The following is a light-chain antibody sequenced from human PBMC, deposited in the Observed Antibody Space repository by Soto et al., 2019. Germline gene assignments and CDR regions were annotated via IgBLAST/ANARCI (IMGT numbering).Light chain of an antibody. V-gene: IGKV3-15*01. Sequence: EIVMTQSPATLSVSPGERATLSCRASQSVSSNLAWYQQKPGQAPRLLIYGASTRATGIPARFSGSGSGTEFTLTISSLQSEDFAVYYCQQYNQRPPLTFGGGTKVEIK. CDR3: QQYNQRPPLT. J-gene: IGKJ4*01. CDR2: GAS. CDR1: QSVSSN.